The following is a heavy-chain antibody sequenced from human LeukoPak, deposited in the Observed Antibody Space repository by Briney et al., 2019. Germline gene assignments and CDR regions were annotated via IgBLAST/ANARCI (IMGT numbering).Heavy chain of an antibody. CDR3: AKEVKWHYYYMDV. CDR2: ITPSGYT. J-gene: IGHJ6*03. Sequence: GGSLRLSCAVSPFIFSRYSINWVRQAPGKGLEWVSSITPSGYTFYADSVKGRFTISRDNAKNSLFFQMNSLRAEDTAVYYCAKEVKWHYYYMDVWGKGTTVTISS. D-gene: IGHD1-26*01. V-gene: IGHV3-21*01. CDR1: PFIFSRYS.